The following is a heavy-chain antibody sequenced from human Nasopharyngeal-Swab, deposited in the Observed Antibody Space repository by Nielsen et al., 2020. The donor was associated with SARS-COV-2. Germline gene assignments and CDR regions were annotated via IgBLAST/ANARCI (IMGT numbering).Heavy chain of an antibody. D-gene: IGHD3-10*01. Sequence: VRQMPGKGLGGMGGIIPIFGTAKYAQKFQGRVTITADESTSTAYMELSSLRSEDTAVYYCAKGNVTLIRGVIENYYYYGMDVWGQGTTVTVSS. V-gene: IGHV1-69*01. CDR2: IIPIFGTA. CDR3: AKGNVTLIRGVIENYYYYGMDV. J-gene: IGHJ6*02.